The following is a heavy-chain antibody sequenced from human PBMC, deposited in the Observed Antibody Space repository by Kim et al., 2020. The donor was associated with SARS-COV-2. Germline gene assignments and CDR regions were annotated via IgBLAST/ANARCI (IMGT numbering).Heavy chain of an antibody. Sequence: TYYTPPHPGRVTISVDTAKNQFPLRLSSVTAADTAVYYCARQRSWYFDLWGRGTLVTVSS. J-gene: IGHJ2*01. CDR3: ARQRSWYFDL. CDR2: T. V-gene: IGHV4-39*01.